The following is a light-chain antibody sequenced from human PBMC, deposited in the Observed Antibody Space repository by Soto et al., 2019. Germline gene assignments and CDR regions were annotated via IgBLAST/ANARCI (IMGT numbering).Light chain of an antibody. J-gene: IGKJ1*01. CDR3: QQYSYYRT. Sequence: IQMTQSPSILSVSVLDIFTITFRASQSISNSLAWYQQRPGTAPKLLIYDASTLENGVPSRFSGSGSGTEFTLTISSLQPDDSATYYCQQYSYYRTFGQGTKVDIK. V-gene: IGKV1-5*01. CDR2: DAS. CDR1: QSISNS.